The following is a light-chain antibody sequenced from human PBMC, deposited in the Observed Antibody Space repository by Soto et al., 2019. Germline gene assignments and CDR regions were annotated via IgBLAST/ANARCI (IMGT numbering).Light chain of an antibody. Sequence: EIVLTQSPVTLSLSPGERATLSCRASQSVSSSYLAWYQQKPGQAPRLLIYGASSRAIGIPDRFSGSGSGTDFTLTISRLEPEDFAVYYCQQYGSSPETFGQGTKVDIK. V-gene: IGKV3-20*01. J-gene: IGKJ1*01. CDR1: QSVSSSY. CDR2: GAS. CDR3: QQYGSSPET.